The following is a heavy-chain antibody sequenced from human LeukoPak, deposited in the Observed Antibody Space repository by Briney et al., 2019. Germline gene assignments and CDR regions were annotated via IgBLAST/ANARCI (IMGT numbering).Heavy chain of an antibody. CDR3: ARHLSVGIAVAVEGLYFDY. J-gene: IGHJ4*02. CDR2: IYYSGST. V-gene: IGHV4-39*01. D-gene: IGHD6-19*01. Sequence: PSETLSLTCTVSAGSISSSSYYWGWIRHPPGKGLERIVSIYYSGSTYYNPSLKSRVTISVDTSKNQFSLKLSPVTAADTAVYYCARHLSVGIAVAVEGLYFDYWGQGTLVTVSS. CDR1: AGSISSSSYY.